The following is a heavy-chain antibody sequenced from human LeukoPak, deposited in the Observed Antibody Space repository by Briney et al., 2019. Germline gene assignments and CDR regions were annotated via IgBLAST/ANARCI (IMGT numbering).Heavy chain of an antibody. D-gene: IGHD4-23*01. Sequence: PSETLSLTCTVSGGSISSYYWSWVRQPPGKGLEWIGYIYYSGNTNYNPSLKSRVTISVDTSKNQFSLKLSSVTAADTAVYFCARHISDYSGSPHRAFDIWGQGTMVTVSS. CDR3: ARHISDYSGSPHRAFDI. CDR1: GGSISSYY. CDR2: IYYSGNT. V-gene: IGHV4-59*08. J-gene: IGHJ3*02.